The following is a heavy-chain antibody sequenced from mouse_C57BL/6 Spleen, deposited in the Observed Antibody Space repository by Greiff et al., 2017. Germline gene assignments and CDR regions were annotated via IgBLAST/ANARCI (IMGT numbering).Heavy chain of an antibody. D-gene: IGHD1-1*01. J-gene: IGHJ2*01. CDR3: ARSEDYYGSSHDY. CDR1: GYAFTNYL. V-gene: IGHV1-54*01. CDR2: INPGSGGT. Sequence: QVQLKQSGAELVRPGTSVKVSCKASGYAFTNYLIEWVKQRPGQGLEWIGVINPGSGGTNYNEKFKGKATLTADKSSSTAYMQLSSLTSEDSAVYFCARSEDYYGSSHDYWGQGTTLTVSS.